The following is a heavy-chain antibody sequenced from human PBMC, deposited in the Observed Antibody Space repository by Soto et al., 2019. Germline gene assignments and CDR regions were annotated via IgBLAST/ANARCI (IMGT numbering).Heavy chain of an antibody. D-gene: IGHD6-19*01. V-gene: IGHV3-11*01. CDR3: AKEGPLYSSGWYASHAFDI. J-gene: IGHJ3*02. Sequence: GGSLRLSCAASGFTFSDYYMSWIRQAPGKGLEWVSSISGSGSTIYYADSVKGRFTISRDNSKNTLYLQMNSLGAEDTAVYYCAKEGPLYSSGWYASHAFDIWGQGTMVTVSS. CDR2: ISGSGSTI. CDR1: GFTFSDYY.